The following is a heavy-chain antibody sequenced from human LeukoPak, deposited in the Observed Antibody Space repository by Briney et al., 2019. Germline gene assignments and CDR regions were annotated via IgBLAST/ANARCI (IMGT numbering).Heavy chain of an antibody. CDR3: AREFLGYYGSGXXFDY. V-gene: IGHV3-11*04. D-gene: IGHD3-10*01. CDR1: GFTFSDYY. CDR2: ISSSGSTI. Sequence: PGGSLRLSCAASGFTFSDYYMSWIRQAPGKGLEWVSYISSSGSTIYYADSVKGRFTISRDNAKNSLYLQMNSLIPEDTAVYYCAREFLGYYGSGXXFDYWGQGTLVTVSS. J-gene: IGHJ4*02.